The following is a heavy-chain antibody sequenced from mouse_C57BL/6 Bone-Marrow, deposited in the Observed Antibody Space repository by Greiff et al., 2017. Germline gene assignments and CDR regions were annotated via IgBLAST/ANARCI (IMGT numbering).Heavy chain of an antibody. CDR1: GFTFSSYA. J-gene: IGHJ4*01. D-gene: IGHD1-1*01. V-gene: IGHV5-4*03. CDR2: ISDGGSYT. CDR3: ARGAPPDNDGSSCYAMSY. Sequence: DVKLVESGGGLVKPGGSLKLSCAASGFTFSSYAMSWVRQTPEQRLEWVATISDGGSYTYYPDNVKGRVTISRDNAKNNLYLQMSHLKSEDTAMYYCARGAPPDNDGSSCYAMSYWGQGTSVTVSS.